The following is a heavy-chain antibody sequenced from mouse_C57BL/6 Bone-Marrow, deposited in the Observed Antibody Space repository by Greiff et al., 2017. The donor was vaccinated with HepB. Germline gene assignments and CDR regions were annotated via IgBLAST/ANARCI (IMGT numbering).Heavy chain of an antibody. J-gene: IGHJ4*01. CDR1: GYTFTSYW. CDR2: IDPSDSYT. Sequence: QVQLQQSGAELVKPGASVKLSCKASGYTFTSYWMQWVKQRPGQGLEWIGEIDPSDSYTNYNQKFKGKATLTVDTSSSTAYMQLSSLTSEDSAVYYCAREGHGSSFYYAMDYWGQGTSVTVSS. D-gene: IGHD1-1*01. CDR3: AREGHGSSFYYAMDY. V-gene: IGHV1-50*01.